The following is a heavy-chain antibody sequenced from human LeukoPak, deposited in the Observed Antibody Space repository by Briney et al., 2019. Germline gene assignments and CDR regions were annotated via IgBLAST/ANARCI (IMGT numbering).Heavy chain of an antibody. CDR2: IYYSGST. V-gene: IGHV4-59*01. CDR3: ARGRGYCSSTSCPGNWFDP. J-gene: IGHJ5*02. CDR1: GGSTSSYY. D-gene: IGHD2-2*01. Sequence: SETLSLTCTVSGGSTSSYYWSWIRQPPGKGLEWIGYIYYSGSTNYNPSLKSRVTISVDTSKNQFSLKLSSVTAADTAVYYCARGRGYCSSTSCPGNWFDPWGQGTLVTVSS.